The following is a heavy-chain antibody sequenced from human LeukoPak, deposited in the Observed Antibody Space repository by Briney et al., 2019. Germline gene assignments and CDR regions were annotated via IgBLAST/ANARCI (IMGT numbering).Heavy chain of an antibody. V-gene: IGHV4-38-2*02. CDR2: IYHSGST. CDR1: GYSISSGYY. D-gene: IGHD3-3*01. J-gene: IGHJ3*02. CDR3: ARDAESYDLWSGYSFDI. Sequence: SETLSLTRAVSGYSISSGYYWGWIRQPPGKGLEWIGNIYHSGSTYYNPSLKSRVTMSVDTSNNQFSLKLSSVTAADTAVYYCARDAESYDLWSGYSFDIWGQGTMVTVSS.